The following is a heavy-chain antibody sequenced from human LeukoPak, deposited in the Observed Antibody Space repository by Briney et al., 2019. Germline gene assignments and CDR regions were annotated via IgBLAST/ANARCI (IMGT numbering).Heavy chain of an antibody. Sequence: SVKVSCKASGGTFSSYAISWVRQAPGQGLEWMGGIIPIFGTANYAQKFQGRVTITTDESTSTAYMELSSLRSEDTAVYYCARATPMVRGVISAFDIWGQGTMVTVSS. D-gene: IGHD3-10*01. CDR2: IIPIFGTA. CDR3: ARATPMVRGVISAFDI. V-gene: IGHV1-69*05. CDR1: GGTFSSYA. J-gene: IGHJ3*02.